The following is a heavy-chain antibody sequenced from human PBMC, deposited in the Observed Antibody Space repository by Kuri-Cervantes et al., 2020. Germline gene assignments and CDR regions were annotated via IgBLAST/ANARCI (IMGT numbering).Heavy chain of an antibody. V-gene: IGHV3-11*04. J-gene: IGHJ6*02. CDR3: AGGHSSGWYRGSNYGMDV. CDR2: ISSSGSTI. Sequence: GGSLRLSCAASGFTFSDYYMSWIRQAPGKGLEWVSYISSSGSTIYYPDSVRGRFTISRDDAKNSLYLQMDSLRDEDTAVYYCAGGHSSGWYRGSNYGMDVWGQGTTVTVSS. D-gene: IGHD6-19*01. CDR1: GFTFSDYY.